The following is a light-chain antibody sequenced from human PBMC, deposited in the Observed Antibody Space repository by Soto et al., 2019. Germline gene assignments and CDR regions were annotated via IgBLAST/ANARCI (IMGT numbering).Light chain of an antibody. J-gene: IGLJ1*01. Sequence: ALTQPASVSGSPGQSITISCTGTSNDVVSYKSVYWYQQRPGKAPKLLIYEDRNRTSGVSSRFSGSKSSSIASLTLSDLQSEDEADYYCSSSAGRNTYLFGSGSKVTV. CDR1: SNDVVSYKS. V-gene: IGLV2-14*01. CDR3: SSSAGRNTYL. CDR2: EDR.